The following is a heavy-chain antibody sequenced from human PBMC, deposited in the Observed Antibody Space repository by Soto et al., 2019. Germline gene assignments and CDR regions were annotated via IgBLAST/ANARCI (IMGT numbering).Heavy chain of an antibody. CDR1: GYSFTSYW. V-gene: IGHV5-51*01. J-gene: IGHJ6*02. D-gene: IGHD4-4*01. CDR2: IYPGDSDT. CDR3: ARTDTDYRYYYGMDV. Sequence: GESLKISCKGSGYSFTSYWIGWVRQMPGKGLEWMGIIYPGDSDTRYSPSFQGQVTISADKSISTAYLQWSSLKASDTAMYYCARTDTDYRYYYGMDVWGQGTTVTVSS.